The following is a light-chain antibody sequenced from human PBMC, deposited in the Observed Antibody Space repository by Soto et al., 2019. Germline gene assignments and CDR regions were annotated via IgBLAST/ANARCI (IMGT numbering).Light chain of an antibody. CDR2: DVN. CDR1: NTDLGVYGY. Sequence: QSALAQPASVSGSFGQSITISCSGPNTDLGVYGYVSWYQHHPGKAPKLLIYDVNNRPSGISDRFSGSKSGDTASLIISGLQAEDEADYFCSSKISGFVYGFGTGTKLTVL. CDR3: SSKISGFVYG. V-gene: IGLV2-14*01. J-gene: IGLJ1*01.